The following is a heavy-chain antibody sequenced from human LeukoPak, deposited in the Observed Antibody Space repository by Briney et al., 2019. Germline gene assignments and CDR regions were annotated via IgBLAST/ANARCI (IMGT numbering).Heavy chain of an antibody. V-gene: IGHV1-2*02. CDR3: ARTRVPYYYGSGSYYNGPYYYYMDV. CDR1: GYTFTGYY. D-gene: IGHD3-10*01. J-gene: IGHJ6*03. Sequence: GASVKVSCKASGYTFTGYYMHWVRQAPGQGLEWMGWINPNSGGTNYAQKFQGRVTMTRDTSTSTAYMELSRLRSDDTAVYYCARTRVPYYYGSGSYYNGPYYYYMDVWGKGTTVTVSS. CDR2: INPNSGGT.